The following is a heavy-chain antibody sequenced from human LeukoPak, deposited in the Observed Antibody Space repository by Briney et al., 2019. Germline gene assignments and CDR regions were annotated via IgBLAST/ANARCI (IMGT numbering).Heavy chain of an antibody. Sequence: PGWSLRLSCAASGFTVSSNYMSWVRQAPGKGLEWVSVIYSGGSTYYADSVKGRFTISRDNSKNTLYLQMNSLRAEDTAVYYCARDTPSPSIAAAGRSIDPWGQGTLFTVSS. V-gene: IGHV3-53*01. CDR2: IYSGGST. CDR1: GFTVSSNY. J-gene: IGHJ5*02. D-gene: IGHD6-13*01. CDR3: ARDTPSPSIAAAGRSIDP.